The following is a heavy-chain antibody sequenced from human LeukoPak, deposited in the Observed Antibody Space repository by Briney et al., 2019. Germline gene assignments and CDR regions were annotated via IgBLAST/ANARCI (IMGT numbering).Heavy chain of an antibody. CDR2: IIPIFGTA. J-gene: IGHJ4*02. CDR3: ARDLGRYSNNPHY. V-gene: IGHV1-69*05. Sequence: GASVKVSCKASGYTFTSYYMHWVRQALGQGLEWMGRIIPIFGTANYAQKFQGRVTITTDESTSTAYMELSSLRSEDTAVYYCARDLGRYSNNPHYWGQGTLVTVSS. CDR1: GYTFTSYY. D-gene: IGHD4-11*01.